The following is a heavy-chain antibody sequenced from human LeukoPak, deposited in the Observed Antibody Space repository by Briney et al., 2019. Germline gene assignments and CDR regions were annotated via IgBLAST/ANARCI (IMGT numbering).Heavy chain of an antibody. CDR2: IRYDGSNK. CDR3: AKGPNYDILTGWRKTYNGFDI. J-gene: IGHJ3*02. V-gene: IGHV3-30*02. CDR1: GFTFSSSG. D-gene: IGHD3-9*01. Sequence: GGSLRLSCAASGFTFSSSGMHWVRQAPGKGLEWVAFIRYDGSNKYYADSVKGRFTISRDNSKNTLYLQMNSLRAEDTAVYYCAKGPNYDILTGWRKTYNGFDIWGQGTKVTVS.